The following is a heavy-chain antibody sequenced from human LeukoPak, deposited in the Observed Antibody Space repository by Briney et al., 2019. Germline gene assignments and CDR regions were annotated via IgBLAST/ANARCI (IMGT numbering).Heavy chain of an antibody. Sequence: SETLSLTCAVYGGSFSGYYWSWIRQPPGKGLEWIGEINHSGSTNYNPSLKSRVTISVDTSKNQFSLKLSSVTAADTAVYYCARGGPLVPEVTWSQGTLVTVSS. V-gene: IGHV4-34*01. J-gene: IGHJ4*02. CDR3: ARGGPLVPEVT. CDR1: GGSFSGYY. CDR2: INHSGST. D-gene: IGHD2-21*02.